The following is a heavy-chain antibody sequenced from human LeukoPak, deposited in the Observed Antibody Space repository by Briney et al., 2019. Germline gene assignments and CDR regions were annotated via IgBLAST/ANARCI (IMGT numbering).Heavy chain of an antibody. D-gene: IGHD3-3*01. V-gene: IGHV3-33*01. CDR1: GFTFSSYG. Sequence: GGSLRLSCAASGFTFSSYGMHWVRQAPGKGLEWVAVIWYDGSNKYYADSVKGRFTISRDNSKNTLYLQMNGLRAEDTAVYYCARGRVVLRFLEPQYYFDYWGQGTLVTVSS. J-gene: IGHJ4*02. CDR2: IWYDGSNK. CDR3: ARGRVVLRFLEPQYYFDY.